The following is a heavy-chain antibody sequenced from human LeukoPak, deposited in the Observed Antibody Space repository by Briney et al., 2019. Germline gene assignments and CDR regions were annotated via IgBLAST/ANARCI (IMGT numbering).Heavy chain of an antibody. CDR2: TNHSGST. J-gene: IGHJ4*02. V-gene: IGHV4-34*01. CDR1: GGSFSDYY. Sequence: SETLSLTCVVYGGSFSDYYWTWIRQPPGKGLEWIGETNHSGSTNYNPSLKSRVTISVDTSKNQFSLKLSSVTAADTAVYYCARGRYDILTGYYRRDYFDYWGQGTLVTVSS. D-gene: IGHD3-9*01. CDR3: ARGRYDILTGYYRRDYFDY.